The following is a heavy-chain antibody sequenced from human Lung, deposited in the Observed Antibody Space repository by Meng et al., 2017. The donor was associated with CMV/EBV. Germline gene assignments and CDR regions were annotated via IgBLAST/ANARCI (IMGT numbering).Heavy chain of an antibody. CDR1: GGSFSGYY. J-gene: IGHJ5*02. Sequence: SETXSLTCAVYGGSFSGYYWSWIRQPPGKGLEWIGEINHSGSTNYNPSLKSRVTISVDTSKNQFSLKLSSVTAADTAVYYCAREGITGTTGFDPWGQGTLVTVSS. CDR2: INHSGST. D-gene: IGHD1-7*01. CDR3: AREGITGTTGFDP. V-gene: IGHV4-34*01.